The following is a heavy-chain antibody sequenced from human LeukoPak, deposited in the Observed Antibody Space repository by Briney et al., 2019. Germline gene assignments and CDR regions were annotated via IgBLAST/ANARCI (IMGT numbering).Heavy chain of an antibody. CDR2: IIPIFGTA. J-gene: IGHJ5*02. Sequence: PVKVSCKASGGTFSSYAISWVRQAPGQGLEWMGGIIPIFGTANYAQKFQGRVTITADESTSTAYMELSSLRSEDTAVYYCARDFVGANYCGGDCYSSWGQGTLVTVSS. D-gene: IGHD2-21*02. V-gene: IGHV1-69*13. CDR3: ARDFVGANYCGGDCYSS. CDR1: GGTFSSYA.